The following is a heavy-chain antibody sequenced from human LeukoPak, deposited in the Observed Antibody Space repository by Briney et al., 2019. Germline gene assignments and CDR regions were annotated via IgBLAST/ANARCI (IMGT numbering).Heavy chain of an antibody. D-gene: IGHD2-2*01. CDR3: ARGPSIVVVPAAIRSWFDP. Sequence: NPSETLSLTCAVYGGSFSSYYWSWIRQPPGKGLEWIGEINHSGSTNYNPSLKSRVTISVDTSKNQFSLKLSSVTAADTAVYYCARGPSIVVVPAAIRSWFDPWGQGTLVTVSS. J-gene: IGHJ5*02. V-gene: IGHV4-34*01. CDR2: INHSGST. CDR1: GGSFSSYY.